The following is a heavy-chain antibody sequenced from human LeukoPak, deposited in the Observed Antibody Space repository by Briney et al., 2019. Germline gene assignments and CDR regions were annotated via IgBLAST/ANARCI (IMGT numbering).Heavy chain of an antibody. CDR3: ARGYGKFDY. CDR2: INHSGST. J-gene: IGHJ4*02. Sequence: SETLSLTCAVYGGSFSGYYWSWIRQPPGKGLEWIGEINHSGSTNYNPSLKSRATISVDTSKNQFSLKLSSVTAADMAVYYCARGYGKFDYWGQGTLVTVSS. D-gene: IGHD4-17*01. CDR1: GGSFSGYY. V-gene: IGHV4-34*01.